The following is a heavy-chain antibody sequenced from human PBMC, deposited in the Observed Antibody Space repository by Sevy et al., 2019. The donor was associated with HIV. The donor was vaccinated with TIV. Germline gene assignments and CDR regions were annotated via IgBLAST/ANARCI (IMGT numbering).Heavy chain of an antibody. CDR2: IYGDDDK. Sequence: SGPTLVKPTQTLTLTCTFSGFSLTTSAVGVAWIRQPPGEALEWLAVIYGDDDKRYNPSLRSRLTITTDTSKNEVVLTMTSVDTVDTATYFCVHTPYIGSYALDFWGQGTLVTVSS. J-gene: IGHJ4*02. V-gene: IGHV2-5*02. D-gene: IGHD1-26*01. CDR3: VHTPYIGSYALDF. CDR1: GFSLTTSAVG.